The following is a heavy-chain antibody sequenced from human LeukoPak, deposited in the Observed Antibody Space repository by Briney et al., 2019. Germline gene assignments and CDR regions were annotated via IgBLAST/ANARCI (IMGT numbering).Heavy chain of an antibody. J-gene: IGHJ4*02. V-gene: IGHV4-39*01. Sequence: SETLSLTCTVSGGSISSSTHCWSWVRQPPGKGLEWIGCMYYSGNTYYSSSLKGRVTISLDTPKNQFSLRLNSVTASDTAVYYCARGYYDSSGYYFDYWGQGTLVTVSS. D-gene: IGHD3-22*01. CDR3: ARGYYDSSGYYFDY. CDR1: GGSISSSTHC. CDR2: MYYSGNT.